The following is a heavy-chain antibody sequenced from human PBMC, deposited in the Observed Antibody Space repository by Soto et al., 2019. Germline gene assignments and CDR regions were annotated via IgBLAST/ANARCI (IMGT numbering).Heavy chain of an antibody. J-gene: IGHJ6*03. CDR1: GGSISSGGYY. CDR2: IYYSGST. D-gene: IGHD2-2*01. CDR3: ARGGYCSSTSCYAHYYYYMDV. V-gene: IGHV4-31*03. Sequence: PSETLSLTCTVSGGSISSGGYYWSWIRQHPGKGLEWIGYIYYSGSTYYNPSLKSRVTISVDTSKNQFSLKLSSVTAADTAVYYCARGGYCSSTSCYAHYYYYMDVWGKGTTVTVSS.